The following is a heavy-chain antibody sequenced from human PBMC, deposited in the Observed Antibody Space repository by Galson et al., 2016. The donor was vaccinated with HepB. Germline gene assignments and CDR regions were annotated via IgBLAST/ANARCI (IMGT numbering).Heavy chain of an antibody. CDR2: IGSDGGT. J-gene: IGHJ6*02. D-gene: IGHD3-9*01. CDR1: GFSFSTYD. CDR3: ARIFYDRSTRDYYGMDV. Sequence: LRLSCAGSGFSFSTYDMHWVRQATGKGLEWVSAIGSDGGTYYSGSVKGRFTFTRDNAKNSLYLQMDSLRDGDTAVYCCARIFYDRSTRDYYGMDVWGQGTTVTVSS. V-gene: IGHV3-13*04.